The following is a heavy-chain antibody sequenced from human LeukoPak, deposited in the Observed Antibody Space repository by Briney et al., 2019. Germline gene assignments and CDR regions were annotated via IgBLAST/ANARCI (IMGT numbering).Heavy chain of an antibody. V-gene: IGHV4-59*01. CDR2: IYYSGTT. Sequence: SETLSLTCTVCGGSLSTNYWSWIRQPPGRGLEWIGYIYYSGTTNYSPSLKSRVTISVDTSKNQFSLKLTSVTAAATAVYYCARTLRWFPQGTFYNFYMDVLHKGTTVTVSS. CDR1: GGSLSTNY. CDR3: ARTLRWFPQGTFYNFYMDV. D-gene: IGHD3-16*01. J-gene: IGHJ6*03.